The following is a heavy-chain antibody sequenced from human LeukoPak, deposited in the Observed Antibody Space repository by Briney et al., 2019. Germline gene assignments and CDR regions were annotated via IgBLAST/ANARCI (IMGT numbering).Heavy chain of an antibody. D-gene: IGHD3-22*01. CDR3: TTVGRTYYYDSGT. CDR1: GFTFSSYW. J-gene: IGHJ5*02. Sequence: PGGSLRLSCAASGFTFSSYWMHWVRQAPGKGLVWVSRINSDGSSTSYADSVKGRFTISRDNAKNTLYLQMNSLRAEDTAVYYCTTVGRTYYYDSGTWGQGTLVTVTS. CDR2: INSDGSST. V-gene: IGHV3-74*01.